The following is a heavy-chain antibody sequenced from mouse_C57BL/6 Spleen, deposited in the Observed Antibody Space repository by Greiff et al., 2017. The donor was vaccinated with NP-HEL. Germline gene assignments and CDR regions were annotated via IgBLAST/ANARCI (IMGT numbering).Heavy chain of an antibody. D-gene: IGHD2-5*01. J-gene: IGHJ4*01. CDR1: GYAFSSSW. V-gene: IGHV1-82*01. CDR3: ARYYSNLYAMDY. Sequence: VKLVESGPELVKPGASVKISCKASGYAFSSSWMNWVKQRPGQGLEWIGRIYPGDGDTNYNGKFKGKATLTADKSSSTAYMQLSSLTSEDSAVYFCARYYSNLYAMDYWGQGTSVTVSS. CDR2: IYPGDGDT.